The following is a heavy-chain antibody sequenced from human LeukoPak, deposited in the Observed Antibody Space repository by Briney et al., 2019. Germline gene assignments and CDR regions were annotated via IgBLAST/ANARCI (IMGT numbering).Heavy chain of an antibody. J-gene: IGHJ4*02. CDR2: INHSGST. Sequence: PSETLSLTCAVYGGSFSGYYWSWIRPPPGKGLEWIGEINHSGSTNYNPSLKSRVTISVDTSKNQFSLKLSSVTAADTAVYYCARGLVATSQYFDYWGQGTLVTVSS. V-gene: IGHV4-34*01. D-gene: IGHD5-12*01. CDR1: GGSFSGYY. CDR3: ARGLVATSQYFDY.